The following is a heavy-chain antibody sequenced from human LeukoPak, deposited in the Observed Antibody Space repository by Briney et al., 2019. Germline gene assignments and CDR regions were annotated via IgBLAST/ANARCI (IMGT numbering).Heavy chain of an antibody. J-gene: IGHJ3*02. CDR1: GFTFSSYG. Sequence: PGGSLRLSCAASGFTFSSYGMHWVRQAPGKGLEWVSSISGSSSYIYYADSLRGRITLSRDNAKNSLYLQMHSLRVEDTAVYYCATDRGEDYYGSGNYLRAFDMWGQGTMVTVSS. CDR3: ATDRGEDYYGSGNYLRAFDM. V-gene: IGHV3-21*01. D-gene: IGHD3-10*01. CDR2: ISGSSSYI.